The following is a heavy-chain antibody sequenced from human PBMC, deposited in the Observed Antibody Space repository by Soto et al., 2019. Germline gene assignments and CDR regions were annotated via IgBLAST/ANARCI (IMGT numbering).Heavy chain of an antibody. V-gene: IGHV3-64D*06. CDR1: GFSFNSYA. D-gene: IGHD6-19*01. J-gene: IGHJ4*02. CDR2: ISSYGADT. CDR3: VKEGYMRSDWYGQFDY. Sequence: PGGSLRLSCSASGFSFNSYAMRCFRQSPVKGREFVSAISSYGADTYYAGSVKGRFAISRDNSKNTLYLQMSSLRAEDTALYYCVKEGYMRSDWYGQFDYWGQGALVTVSS.